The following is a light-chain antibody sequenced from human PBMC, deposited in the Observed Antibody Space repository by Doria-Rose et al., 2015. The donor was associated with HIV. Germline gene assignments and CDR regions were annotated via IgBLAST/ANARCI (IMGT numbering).Light chain of an antibody. Sequence: TQSPGTLSLSPGERATLSCRASQRFSSTYVAWYQQKPGQAPSLLIYDGSTRATGIPDRFSASGSGTDFTLTINRLEPEDFALYYCHQYGTSWTFGQGTKVEI. J-gene: IGKJ1*01. CDR2: DGS. V-gene: IGKV3-20*01. CDR3: HQYGTSWT. CDR1: QRFSSTY.